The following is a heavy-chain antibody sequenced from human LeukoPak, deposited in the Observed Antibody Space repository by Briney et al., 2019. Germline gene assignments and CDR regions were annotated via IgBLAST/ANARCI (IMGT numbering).Heavy chain of an antibody. CDR1: GFTVSSNY. Sequence: GGSLRLSCAASGFTVSSNYMSWVRQAPGKGLEWVSVIYSGGSTYYADSVKGRFTISRDNSKNTLYLQMNSLRAEDTAVYYCARFHYDFWSGKYHGGAFDIWGQGTMVTVSS. V-gene: IGHV3-53*01. D-gene: IGHD3-3*01. CDR2: IYSGGST. J-gene: IGHJ3*02. CDR3: ARFHYDFWSGKYHGGAFDI.